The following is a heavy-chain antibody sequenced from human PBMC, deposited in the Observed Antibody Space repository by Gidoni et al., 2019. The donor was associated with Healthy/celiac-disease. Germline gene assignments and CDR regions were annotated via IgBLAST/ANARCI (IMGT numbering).Heavy chain of an antibody. CDR1: GGSSSRGGYY. J-gene: IGHJ4*02. CDR3: AREYITGTEYYFDY. D-gene: IGHD1-20*01. V-gene: IGHV4-31*03. Sequence: VQLQESGPGLVKPSQTLSLTCTVPGGSSSRGGYYWSWIRQHPGKGLAWIGYIYYRGSTYYPPSLTSRVTISVDTSKIQFSLKLSSVTAADTAVYYCAREYITGTEYYFDYWGQGTLVTVSS. CDR2: IYYRGST.